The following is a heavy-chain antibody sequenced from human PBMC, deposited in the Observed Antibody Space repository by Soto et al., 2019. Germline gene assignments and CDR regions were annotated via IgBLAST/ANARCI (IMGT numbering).Heavy chain of an antibody. D-gene: IGHD3-16*01. CDR2: IWYDGSNE. Sequence: QVQLVESGGGMVQPGGSLRLSCAATGFMFSDYGMHWVRQAPGKGPEWVAVIWYDGSNENYADSVKGRFTISRDNSKRTLYLQMNSLRVDDTAMYYCARDRVEGDGWFDPWGQGTLVTVSP. V-gene: IGHV3-33*01. CDR1: GFMFSDYG. J-gene: IGHJ5*02. CDR3: ARDRVEGDGWFDP.